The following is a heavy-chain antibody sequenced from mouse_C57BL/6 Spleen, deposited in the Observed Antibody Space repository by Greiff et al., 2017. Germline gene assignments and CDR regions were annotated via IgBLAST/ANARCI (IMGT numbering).Heavy chain of an antibody. CDR3: GREGYDYDVGYAMDY. J-gene: IGHJ4*01. Sequence: QVQLQQSGPELVKPGASVKLSCKASGYAFSSSWMNWVKQRPGKGLEWIGRIYPGDGDTNYNGKFKGKATLTADKSSSTAYMQLSSMTSEDSAVYFCGREGYDYDVGYAMDYWGQGTSVTVSS. CDR1: GYAFSSSW. D-gene: IGHD2-4*01. CDR2: IYPGDGDT. V-gene: IGHV1-82*01.